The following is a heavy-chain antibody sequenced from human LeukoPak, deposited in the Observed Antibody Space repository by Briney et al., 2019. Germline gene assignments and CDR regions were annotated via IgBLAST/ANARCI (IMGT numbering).Heavy chain of an antibody. V-gene: IGHV4-59*12. CDR3: ARKPTYYYDSSGYPDY. D-gene: IGHD3-22*01. CDR2: IFYSGST. J-gene: IGHJ4*02. CDR1: GGSISSYY. Sequence: SETLSLTCTVSGGSISSYYWSWIRQSPGKGLEWIGYIFYSGSTNYNPSFKSRVTISVDTSKNQFSLKLSSVTAADTAVYYCARKPTYYYDSSGYPDYWGQGTLVTVSS.